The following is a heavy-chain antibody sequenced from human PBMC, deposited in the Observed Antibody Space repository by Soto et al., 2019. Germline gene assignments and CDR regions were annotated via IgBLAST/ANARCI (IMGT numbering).Heavy chain of an antibody. J-gene: IGHJ6*03. V-gene: IGHV1-18*01. Sequence: ASVKVSCKASGYTFTSYGISWVRQAPGQGLEWMGWISAYNGNTNYAQKLQGRVTMTTDTSTSTAYMELRSLRSDDTAVYYCARGGAELRFLEWSQDYYYMDVWGKGTTVTVSS. CDR2: ISAYNGNT. CDR1: GYTFTSYG. D-gene: IGHD3-3*01. CDR3: ARGGAELRFLEWSQDYYYMDV.